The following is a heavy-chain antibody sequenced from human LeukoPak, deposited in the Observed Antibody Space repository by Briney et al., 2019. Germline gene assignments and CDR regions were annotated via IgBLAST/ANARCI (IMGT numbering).Heavy chain of an antibody. V-gene: IGHV3-15*07. CDR2: IKSKTDGGTT. J-gene: IGHJ4*02. CDR1: GFILSNAW. CDR3: TTFFQGY. D-gene: IGHD2/OR15-2a*01. Sequence: GGSLRLSCAASGFILSNAWMTWVRQAPGKGLEWVGRIKSKTDGGTTDYAAPVKGRLTISRDDSKNTLYLQMDSLKSEDTAVYYCTTFFQGYWGQGILVTVSS.